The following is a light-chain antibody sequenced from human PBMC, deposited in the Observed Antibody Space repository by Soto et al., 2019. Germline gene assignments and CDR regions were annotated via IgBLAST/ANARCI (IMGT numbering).Light chain of an antibody. V-gene: IGKV3-20*01. J-gene: IGKJ3*01. CDR2: GAS. CDR1: QSVNNNY. CDR3: QQYGTSPFT. Sequence: EIVLTQSPGTLSLSPGEGATLSCRASQSVNNNYLAWYQQRPGQAPRLLICGASSRPNGVPDRFFGSGSGTDFTLTISRLEPEDFAVFFCQQYGTSPFTFGPGTTVDI.